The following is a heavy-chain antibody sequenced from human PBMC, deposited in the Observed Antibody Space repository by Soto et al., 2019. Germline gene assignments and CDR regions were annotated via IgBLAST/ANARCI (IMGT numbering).Heavy chain of an antibody. D-gene: IGHD6-6*01. Sequence: ASVKVSCKASGYTFTSYYMHWVRQAPGQGLEWMGIINPSGGSTSYAQKFQGRVTMTRDTSTSTVYMELSSLRSEDTAVYYCARDLGSSSSAPPIYDYWGQGTLVTVSS. J-gene: IGHJ4*02. CDR2: INPSGGST. CDR3: ARDLGSSSSAPPIYDY. V-gene: IGHV1-46*01. CDR1: GYTFTSYY.